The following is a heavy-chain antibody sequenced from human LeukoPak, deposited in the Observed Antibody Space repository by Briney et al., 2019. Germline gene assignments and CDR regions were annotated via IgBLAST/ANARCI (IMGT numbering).Heavy chain of an antibody. D-gene: IGHD6-19*01. CDR1: GFTFSSYS. J-gene: IGHJ3*02. V-gene: IGHV3-53*01. CDR2: IYSGGST. Sequence: GGSLRLSCAASGFTFSSYSMNWVRQAPGKGLEWVSVIYSGGSTYYADSVKGRFTISRDNSKNTLYLQMNSLRAEDTAVYYCARDIGSGWRPAGAFDIWGQGTMVTVSS. CDR3: ARDIGSGWRPAGAFDI.